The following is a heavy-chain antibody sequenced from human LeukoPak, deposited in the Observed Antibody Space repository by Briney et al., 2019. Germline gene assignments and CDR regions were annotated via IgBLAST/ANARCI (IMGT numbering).Heavy chain of an antibody. D-gene: IGHD3-10*01. CDR1: GFTFSSYS. CDR3: ARARVYGSGSFDY. Sequence: PGGSLRLSCAASGFTFSSYSMNWVRQAPGKGLEWVSSISSSSYIYYADSVKGRFTISRDNAKNSLYLQMNSLRAEDTAVYYCARARVYGSGSFDYWGQGTLVTVSS. J-gene: IGHJ4*02. V-gene: IGHV3-21*01. CDR2: ISSSSYI.